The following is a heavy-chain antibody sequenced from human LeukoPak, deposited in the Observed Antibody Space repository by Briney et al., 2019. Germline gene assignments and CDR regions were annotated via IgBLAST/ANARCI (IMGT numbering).Heavy chain of an antibody. CDR2: IYYSGST. CDR3: ASGEITMVQGAKGSPFDY. CDR1: GGSISSYY. Sequence: PSETLSLTCTVSGGSISSYYWSWIRQPPGKGLEWIGYIYYSGSTNYNPSLKSRVTISVDTSKNQFSLKLSSVTAADTAVYYCASGEITMVQGAKGSPFDYWGQGTLVTVSS. V-gene: IGHV4-59*01. D-gene: IGHD3-10*01. J-gene: IGHJ4*02.